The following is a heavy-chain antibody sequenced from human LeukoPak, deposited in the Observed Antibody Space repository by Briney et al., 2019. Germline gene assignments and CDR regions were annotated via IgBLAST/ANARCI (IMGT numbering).Heavy chain of an antibody. D-gene: IGHD5-12*01. CDR2: ISGSGGST. Sequence: PGGSLRLSCAASGFTFSSYAMSWVRQAPGKGLEWVSAISGSGGSTYCADSVKGRFTISRDNSKNTLYLQMNSLRAEDTAVYYCAKDLEYSGYDLYYFDYWGQGTLVTVSS. J-gene: IGHJ4*02. CDR1: GFTFSSYA. V-gene: IGHV3-23*01. CDR3: AKDLEYSGYDLYYFDY.